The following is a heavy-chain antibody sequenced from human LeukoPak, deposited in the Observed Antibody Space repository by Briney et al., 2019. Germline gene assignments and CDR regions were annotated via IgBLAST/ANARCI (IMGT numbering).Heavy chain of an antibody. CDR3: ARDAGEYVGGSAGHFFDF. CDR1: GASISSGNSY. Sequence: SETLSLTCAVSGASISSGNSYWSWIRQHPGRGLEWIGYTHSGGSTYYNPSFRSRVSISLDATDNQFSLRLTSVTAADTAVYYCARDAGEYVGGSAGHFFDFWGQGDLVTVSS. CDR2: THSGGST. D-gene: IGHD1-26*01. J-gene: IGHJ4*02. V-gene: IGHV4-31*11.